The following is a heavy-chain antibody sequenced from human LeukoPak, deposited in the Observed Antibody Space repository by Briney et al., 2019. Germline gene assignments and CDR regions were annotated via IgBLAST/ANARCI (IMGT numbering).Heavy chain of an antibody. CDR1: GFTFGDYA. V-gene: IGHV3-49*04. CDR2: IRSKAYGCTT. CDR3: TRVPAYGDYDVVALDY. Sequence: SGGSLRLSCTASGFTFGDYAMSWVRQAPGKGLEWVGFIRSKAYGCTTKYAASVKGRFTISRDDSKSIAYLQMNSLKTEDTAVYYCTRVPAYGDYDVVALDYWGQGTLVTVSS. D-gene: IGHD4-17*01. J-gene: IGHJ4*02.